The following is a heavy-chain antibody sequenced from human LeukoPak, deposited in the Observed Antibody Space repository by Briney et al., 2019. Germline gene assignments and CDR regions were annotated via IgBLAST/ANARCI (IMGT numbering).Heavy chain of an antibody. J-gene: IGHJ4*02. Sequence: GGSLRLSCAASGFTFPNYVMSWVRQAPGKGLEWVSALSASGDRTDYGDSVEGRFTISRDNSKNTLYLQMNSLRVEDTAVYYCARRVKGTKDYWDQGTLVTVSS. CDR2: LSASGDRT. V-gene: IGHV3-23*01. D-gene: IGHD3-9*01. CDR3: ARRVKGTKDY. CDR1: GFTFPNYV.